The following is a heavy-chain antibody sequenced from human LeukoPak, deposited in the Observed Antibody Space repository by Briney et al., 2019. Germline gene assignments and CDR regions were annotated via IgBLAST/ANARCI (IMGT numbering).Heavy chain of an antibody. CDR2: ISADGAST. CDR3: AKDPVFSFGDDAFDI. J-gene: IGHJ3*02. D-gene: IGHD3-3*01. CDR1: GFTLDDYA. V-gene: IGHV3-43*02. Sequence: GGSLRLSCAASGFTLDDYAMHWVRQAPGKGLEWVSLISADGASTYYADSVMGRFTISRDNGKNSLYLQMNSLRTEDTALCNCAKDPVFSFGDDAFDIWGQGTMVTVSS.